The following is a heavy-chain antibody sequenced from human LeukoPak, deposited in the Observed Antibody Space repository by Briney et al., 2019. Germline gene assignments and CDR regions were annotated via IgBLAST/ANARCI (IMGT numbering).Heavy chain of an antibody. CDR2: IWYDGSNK. CDR1: GFTFSSYG. D-gene: IGHD3-16*02. Sequence: GGSLRLSCAASGFTFSSYGMHWVRQAPGKGLEWVAVIWYDGSNKYYADSVKGRFTISRDNSKNTLYLQMNSLRAEDTAVYYCARDGSGRLGELSLRNYYYGMDVWGQGTTVTVSS. CDR3: ARDGSGRLGELSLRNYYYGMDV. V-gene: IGHV3-33*01. J-gene: IGHJ6*02.